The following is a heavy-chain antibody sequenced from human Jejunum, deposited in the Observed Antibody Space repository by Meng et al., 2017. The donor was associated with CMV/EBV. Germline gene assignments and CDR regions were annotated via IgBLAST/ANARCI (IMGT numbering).Heavy chain of an antibody. CDR1: GFTFRGYA. Sequence: SGFTFRGYAMTWVRQAPGKGLGWVSRIRGNGGSAAYADSVQDRFTIFRDNSQNTLYLQMNSLRAEDTAVYYCAKGAAFGVTAPDYWGQGTLVTVSS. D-gene: IGHD3-3*01. CDR3: AKGAAFGVTAPDY. CDR2: IRGNGGSA. J-gene: IGHJ4*02. V-gene: IGHV3-23*01.